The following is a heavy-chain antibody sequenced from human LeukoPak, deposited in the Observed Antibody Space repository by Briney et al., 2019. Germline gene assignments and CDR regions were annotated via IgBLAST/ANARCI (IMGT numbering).Heavy chain of an antibody. V-gene: IGHV4-39*07. CDR1: GGSISSSSYY. J-gene: IGHJ4*02. Sequence: PSETLSLTCTVSGGSISSSSYYWGWIRQPPGKGLEWIGSIYYSGSTYYNPSLKSRVTISVDTSKNQFSLKLSSVTAADTAVYYCARVVGATPGNYWGQGTLVTASS. CDR3: ARVVGATPGNY. CDR2: IYYSGST. D-gene: IGHD1-26*01.